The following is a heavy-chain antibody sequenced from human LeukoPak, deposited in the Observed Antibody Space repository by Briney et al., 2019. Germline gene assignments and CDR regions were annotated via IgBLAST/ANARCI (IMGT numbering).Heavy chain of an antibody. CDR2: ISYSGST. D-gene: IGHD4/OR15-4a*01. Sequence: SETLSLTCTVSGGSISSDFWSWIRQPPGMGLEWVGWISYSGSTKYNSSLQSRVTMSQDTSKNQFSLRLTSVTAADTAIYYCTRFTYGGPFDYWGQGILVTVSS. CDR3: TRFTYGGPFDY. V-gene: IGHV4-59*01. CDR1: GGSISSDF. J-gene: IGHJ4*02.